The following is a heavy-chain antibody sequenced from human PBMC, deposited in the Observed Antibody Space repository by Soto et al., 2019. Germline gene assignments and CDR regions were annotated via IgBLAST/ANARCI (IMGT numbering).Heavy chain of an antibody. D-gene: IGHD1-7*01. CDR1: GFTFSSYG. Sequence: SGGSLRLSCAASGFTFSSYGMHWVRQAPGKGLEWVAVISYDGSNKYYADSVKGRFTISRDNSKNTLYLQMNSLRAEDTAVYYCAKITGTTGGVVPPLDYWGQGTLVTVSS. J-gene: IGHJ4*02. CDR2: ISYDGSNK. V-gene: IGHV3-30*18. CDR3: AKITGTTGGVVPPLDY.